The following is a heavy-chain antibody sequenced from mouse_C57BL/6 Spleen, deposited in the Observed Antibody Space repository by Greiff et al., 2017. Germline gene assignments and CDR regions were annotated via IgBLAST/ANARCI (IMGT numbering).Heavy chain of an antibody. J-gene: IGHJ1*03. Sequence: QVQLQQPGAELVMPGASVKLSCKASGYTFTSYWMHWVKQRPGQGLEWIGEIDPSDSYTNYNQKFKGKSTLTVDKSSSTAYMQLSSLTSEDSAVYYCARCYGSRDWYVDVWGTGTTVTVSS. CDR2: IDPSDSYT. CDR3: ARCYGSRDWYVDV. CDR1: GYTFTSYW. V-gene: IGHV1-69*01. D-gene: IGHD1-1*01.